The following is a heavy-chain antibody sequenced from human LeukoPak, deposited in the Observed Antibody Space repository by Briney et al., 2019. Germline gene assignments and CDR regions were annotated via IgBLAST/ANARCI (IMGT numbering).Heavy chain of an antibody. J-gene: IGHJ3*02. CDR2: IYYSGST. Sequence: SETLSLTCTVSGGSISSSSYYWGWIRQPPGKGLEWIGSIYYSGSTYYNPSLKSRVTISVDTSKNQFSLKLSSVTAADTAVYYCARVLGYCSGGSCYSREVAFDIWGQGTMVTVSS. D-gene: IGHD2-15*01. CDR1: GGSISSSSYY. V-gene: IGHV4-39*01. CDR3: ARVLGYCSGGSCYSREVAFDI.